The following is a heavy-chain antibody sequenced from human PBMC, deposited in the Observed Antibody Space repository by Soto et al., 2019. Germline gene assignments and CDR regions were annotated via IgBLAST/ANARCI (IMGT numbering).Heavy chain of an antibody. J-gene: IGHJ4*02. CDR3: ARDNLCSSPPHFSY. CDR1: GASISSEGFY. V-gene: IGHV4-31*03. D-gene: IGHD6-13*01. CDR2: ISYTGSI. Sequence: KPSETLSLTCTVSGASISSEGFYWTWVRQHPGKGLEWIGFISYTGSISYNPSLKSRITLSVDTSKSQFSLKLRSVTAADTAVYHCARDNLCSSPPHFSYWGPGSLGTVSS.